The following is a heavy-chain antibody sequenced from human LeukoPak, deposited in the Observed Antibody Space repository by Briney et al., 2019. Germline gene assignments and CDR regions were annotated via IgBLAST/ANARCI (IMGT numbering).Heavy chain of an antibody. D-gene: IGHD3-3*01. CDR3: ASSPNADFGEVTLSSYYYYYMDV. CDR2: IIPIFGTA. J-gene: IGHJ6*03. CDR1: GGTFSSYA. V-gene: IGHV1-69*05. Sequence: SVKVSCKASGGTFSSYAISWVRQAPGQGLEWMGGIIPIFGTANYAQKFQGRVTITTDESTSTAYMELSSLRSEDTAVYYCASSPNADFGEVTLSSYYYYYMDVWRKGTTVTVSS.